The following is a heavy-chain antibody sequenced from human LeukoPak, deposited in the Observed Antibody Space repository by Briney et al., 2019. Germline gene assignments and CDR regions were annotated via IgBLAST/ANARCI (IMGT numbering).Heavy chain of an antibody. Sequence: SSETLSLTCAVSGGSISSSNWWSWVRQPPGKGLEWIGEIYHSGSTNYAPSLKSRVTMSLDTSKNQFSLKLSSVTAADTALYYCARGFCTHEICQVFTNWGQGTLVTVSS. D-gene: IGHD2-8*01. CDR3: ARGFCTHEICQVFTN. CDR1: GGSISSSNW. CDR2: IYHSGST. J-gene: IGHJ4*02. V-gene: IGHV4-4*02.